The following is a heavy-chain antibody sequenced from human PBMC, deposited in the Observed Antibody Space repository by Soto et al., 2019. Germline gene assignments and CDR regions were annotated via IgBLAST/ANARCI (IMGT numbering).Heavy chain of an antibody. J-gene: IGHJ4*02. CDR3: ARSWLRLTYYFDY. V-gene: IGHV3-33*01. D-gene: IGHD5-12*01. CDR1: GFTFSSYG. Sequence: GGSLRLSCAASGFTFSSYGMHWVRQAPGKGLEWVAVIWYDGSNKYYADSVKGRFTISRDNSKNTLYLQMNSLRAEDTAVYYCARSWLRLTYYFDYWGQGTLVTVPS. CDR2: IWYDGSNK.